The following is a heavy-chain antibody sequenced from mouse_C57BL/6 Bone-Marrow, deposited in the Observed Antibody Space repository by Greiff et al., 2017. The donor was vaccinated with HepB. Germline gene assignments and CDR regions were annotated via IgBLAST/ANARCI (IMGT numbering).Heavy chain of an antibody. V-gene: IGHV5-4*03. Sequence: EVQRVESGGGLVKPGGSLKLSCAASGFTFSSYAMSWVRQTPEKRLEWVATISDGGSYTYYPDNVKGRFTISRDNAKNNLYLQMSHLKSEDTAMYYCARRDYDYDGFAYWGQGTLVTVSA. CDR3: ARRDYDYDGFAY. CDR1: GFTFSSYA. CDR2: ISDGGSYT. J-gene: IGHJ3*01. D-gene: IGHD2-4*01.